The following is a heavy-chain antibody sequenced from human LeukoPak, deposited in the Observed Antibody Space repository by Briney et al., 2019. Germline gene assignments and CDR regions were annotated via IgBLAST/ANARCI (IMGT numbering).Heavy chain of an antibody. D-gene: IGHD4-17*01. V-gene: IGHV4-31*03. Sequence: PSETLSLTCTVSGGSISSGGYYWSWIRQHPGKGLDWIGYIYYSGSTYYNPSLKSRVTISVDTSKNQFSLKLSSVTAADTAVYYCARRTTVTMGATTHFDHWGQGTLVTVSS. CDR1: GGSISSGGYY. J-gene: IGHJ4*02. CDR3: ARRTTVTMGATTHFDH. CDR2: IYYSGST.